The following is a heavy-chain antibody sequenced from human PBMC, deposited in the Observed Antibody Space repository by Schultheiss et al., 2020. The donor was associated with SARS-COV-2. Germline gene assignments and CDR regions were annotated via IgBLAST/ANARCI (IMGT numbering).Heavy chain of an antibody. Sequence: ASVKVSCKASRYTFTGYYMHWVRQAPGQGLEWMGWINPNSGGTNYAQKFQGRVTMTRDTSISTAYMELSRLRSDDTAVYYCARNRWVAGRILAQSNWFDPWGQGTLVTVSS. CDR1: RYTFTGYY. D-gene: IGHD6-19*01. J-gene: IGHJ5*02. CDR3: ARNRWVAGRILAQSNWFDP. V-gene: IGHV1-2*02. CDR2: INPNSGGT.